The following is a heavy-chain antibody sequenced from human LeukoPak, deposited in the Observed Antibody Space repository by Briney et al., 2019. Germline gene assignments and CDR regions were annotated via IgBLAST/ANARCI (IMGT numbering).Heavy chain of an antibody. V-gene: IGHV3-23*01. CDR1: GFTFNNYA. Sequence: GGSLRLSCATSGFTFNNYAMNWVRQAPGKGLEWVSVISGSGGSTYYADSVKGRFTISRDNSKNTLYLQMNSLRAEDTAVYYCAIAGDYGDYEGGFDYWGQGTLVTVSS. J-gene: IGHJ4*02. CDR2: ISGSGGST. CDR3: AIAGDYGDYEGGFDY. D-gene: IGHD4-17*01.